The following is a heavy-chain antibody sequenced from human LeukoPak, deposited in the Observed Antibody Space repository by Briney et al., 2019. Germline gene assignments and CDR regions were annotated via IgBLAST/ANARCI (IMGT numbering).Heavy chain of an antibody. CDR3: ARDRRELLGGYNWFDP. V-gene: IGHV1-69*06. D-gene: IGHD1-26*01. CDR1: GGTFSSYA. J-gene: IGHJ5*02. CDR2: IIPIFGTA. Sequence: SVKVSCKASGGTFSSYAISWVRQAPGQGLEWMGGIIPIFGTANYAQKFQGRVTITADKSTSTAYMELRSLRSDDTAVYYCARDRRELLGGYNWFDPWGQGTLVTVSS.